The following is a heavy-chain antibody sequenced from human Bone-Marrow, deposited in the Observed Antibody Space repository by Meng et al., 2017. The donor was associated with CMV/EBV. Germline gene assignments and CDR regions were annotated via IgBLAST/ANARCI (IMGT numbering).Heavy chain of an antibody. CDR2: IYYSGST. D-gene: IGHD3-22*01. J-gene: IGHJ4*02. Sequence: WVRQAPGKGLEWIGSIYYSGSTYYNPSLKSRVTISVDTSKNQFSLKLSSVTAADTAVYYCAREGRGYGFWGQGTLVTVS. V-gene: IGHV4-39*07. CDR3: AREGRGYGF.